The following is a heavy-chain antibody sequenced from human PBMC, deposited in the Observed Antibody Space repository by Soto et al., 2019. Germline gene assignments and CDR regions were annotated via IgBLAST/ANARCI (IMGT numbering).Heavy chain of an antibody. Sequence: EVQLVESGGGLVQPGGSPRLSCAASGFTFSSYEMNWVRQAPGKGLEWVSYISSSGSTIYYADSVKGRFTISRDNAKNSLYLQMNSLRAEDTAVYYCAREVGGDYRYYYYGMDVWGQGTTVTVSS. V-gene: IGHV3-48*03. J-gene: IGHJ6*02. CDR2: ISSSGSTI. CDR3: AREVGGDYRYYYYGMDV. D-gene: IGHD4-17*01. CDR1: GFTFSSYE.